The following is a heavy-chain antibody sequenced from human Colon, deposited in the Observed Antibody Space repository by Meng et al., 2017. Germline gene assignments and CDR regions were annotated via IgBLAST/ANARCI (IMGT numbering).Heavy chain of an antibody. CDR2: IRRKAHGGTT. CDR1: GFTFGDYE. J-gene: IGHJ6*02. D-gene: IGHD4/OR15-4a*01. Sequence: SCTGSGFTFGDYEMSWVRQAPGKGLEWVGFIRRKAHGGTTEYAASVKGRFTISRDDSTSIGYLQMNSLKTEDTALYYCARRLSYYGMDVWGQGTTVTVSS. V-gene: IGHV3-49*04. CDR3: ARRLSYYGMDV.